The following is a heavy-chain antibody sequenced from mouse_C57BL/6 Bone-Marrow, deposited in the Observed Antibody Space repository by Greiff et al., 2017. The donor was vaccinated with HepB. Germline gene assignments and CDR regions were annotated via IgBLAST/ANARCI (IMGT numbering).Heavy chain of an antibody. D-gene: IGHD4-1*01. CDR1: GFSFTSYG. J-gene: IGHJ4*01. CDR3: ARHNGTLYAMDY. V-gene: IGHV2-6-1*01. Sequence: QVQLKESGPGLVAPSQCLSITCTVSGFSFTSYGVHWVRQPPGKGLEWLVVIWSDGSTTYNSALKSRLSISKDNPKSQVFLKMNSLQTDDTAMYYCARHNGTLYAMDYWGQGNSVTVSS. CDR2: IWSDGST.